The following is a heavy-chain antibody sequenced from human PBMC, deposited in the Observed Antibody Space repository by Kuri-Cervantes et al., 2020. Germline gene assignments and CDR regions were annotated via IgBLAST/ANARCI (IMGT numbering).Heavy chain of an antibody. J-gene: IGHJ4*02. CDR1: GFTFSSYA. V-gene: IGHV3-30-3*01. CDR3: AIRREWELLGIDY. D-gene: IGHD1-26*01. CDR2: ISYDGSNK. Sequence: GGSLRLSCAASGFTFSSYAMHWVRQAPGKGLEWVAVISYDGSNKYYADSVKGRFTISRDNSMNTLYLQMNSLRAEDTAVYYCAIRREWELLGIDYWGQGNLVTVSS.